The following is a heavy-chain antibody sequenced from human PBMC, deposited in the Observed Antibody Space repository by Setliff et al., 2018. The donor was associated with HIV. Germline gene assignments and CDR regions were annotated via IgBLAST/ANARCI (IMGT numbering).Heavy chain of an antibody. CDR1: GDSITNDY. Sequence: SETLSLTCTVSGDSITNDYWTWIRQPPGKGLEWVGYIYNGGITSYNPSLKSRVTISADASKNQFSLKLKSVTAADTAVYLCARHSPSDSWGQGTLVTV. CDR2: IYNGGIT. J-gene: IGHJ5*01. V-gene: IGHV4-59*08. CDR3: ARHSPSDS.